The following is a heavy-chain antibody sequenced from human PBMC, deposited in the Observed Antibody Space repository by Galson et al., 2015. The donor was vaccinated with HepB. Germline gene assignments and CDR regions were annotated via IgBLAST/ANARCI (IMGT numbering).Heavy chain of an antibody. Sequence: SLRLSCAASGFTFSSYGMHWVRQAPGKGLEWVAVIWYDGSNKYYADSVKGRFTISRDNSKNTLYLQMNSLRAEDTAVYYCARALEGIAAAGGFDYWGQGTLVTVSS. J-gene: IGHJ4*02. CDR3: ARALEGIAAAGGFDY. CDR2: IWYDGSNK. CDR1: GFTFSSYG. V-gene: IGHV3-33*08. D-gene: IGHD6-13*01.